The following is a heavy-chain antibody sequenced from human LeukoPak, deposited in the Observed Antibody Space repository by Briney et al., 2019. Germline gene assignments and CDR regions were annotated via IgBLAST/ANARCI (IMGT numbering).Heavy chain of an antibody. CDR3: ARDSVPGYYYGMDV. CDR1: GFTFSDYY. J-gene: IGHJ6*02. V-gene: IGHV3-11*04. Sequence: GGSLRLSCAASGFTFSDYYMSWIRQAPGKGLEWVSYISSSGSTIYYADSVKGRFTISRDNAKNSLYLQMNSLRAEDTAVYYCARDSVPGYYYGMDVWGQGTTVTVSS. CDR2: ISSSGSTI. D-gene: IGHD3-10*01.